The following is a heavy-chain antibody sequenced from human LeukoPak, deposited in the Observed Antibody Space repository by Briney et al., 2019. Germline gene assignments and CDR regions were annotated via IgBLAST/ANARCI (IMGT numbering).Heavy chain of an antibody. Sequence: GGSLRLSCAASGFTFSSYSMNWVRQAPGKGLEWVSSISSSSSYIYYADSVKGRFTISRDNAKNSLYLQMNSLRAEDTAVYYCARALSIFGVVIYPYYYYYMVVWGKGTTVTVSS. J-gene: IGHJ6*03. CDR2: ISSSSSYI. D-gene: IGHD3-3*01. V-gene: IGHV3-21*01. CDR3: ARALSIFGVVIYPYYYYYMVV. CDR1: GFTFSSYS.